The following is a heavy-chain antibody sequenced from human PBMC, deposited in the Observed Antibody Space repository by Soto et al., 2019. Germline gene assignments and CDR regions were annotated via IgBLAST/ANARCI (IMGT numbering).Heavy chain of an antibody. CDR2: VSDDGGTT. D-gene: IGHD2-8*02. Sequence: EAQLLESGGVLVQPGESLRLSCAASGFTFSNYAMSWVRQSPGKGLEWVSVVSDDGGTTFYADSVRARFTISSDNSKNSVDLPMTSIRAEDPAVSSCATADTGQFRTFAYCGQGTLCTVSS. CDR3: ATADTGQFRTFAY. J-gene: IGHJ4*02. V-gene: IGHV3-23*01. CDR1: GFTFSNYA.